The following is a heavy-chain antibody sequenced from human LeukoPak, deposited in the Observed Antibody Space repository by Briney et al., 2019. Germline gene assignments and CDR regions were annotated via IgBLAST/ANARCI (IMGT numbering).Heavy chain of an antibody. CDR2: INHSGSA. V-gene: IGHV4-34*01. Sequence: PSETLSLTCAVYGGSFSGYDWSWIRQPPGKGLEYIGEINHSGSANYNPSLKSRVVISGDTSKNQFSLRLSSVTAADTAVYYCASVYDSSGYHPFWGQGTLVTVSS. CDR3: ASVYDSSGYHPF. CDR1: GGSFSGYD. D-gene: IGHD3-22*01. J-gene: IGHJ4*02.